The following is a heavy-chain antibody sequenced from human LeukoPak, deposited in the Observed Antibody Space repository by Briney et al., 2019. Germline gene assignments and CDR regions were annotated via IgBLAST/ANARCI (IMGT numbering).Heavy chain of an antibody. CDR2: ISGSGGST. D-gene: IGHD2-2*01. CDR1: GFTFSSYA. Sequence: GGSLRLSCAASGFTFSSYAMNWVRQAPGKGLEWVSSISGSGGSTYYSDSVKGRFTISRDNSKNTLYLQMNSLRAEDTAIYYCAKDVFYCSSTSCHRHYFDDWGQGTLVTVSS. J-gene: IGHJ4*02. V-gene: IGHV3-23*01. CDR3: AKDVFYCSSTSCHRHYFDD.